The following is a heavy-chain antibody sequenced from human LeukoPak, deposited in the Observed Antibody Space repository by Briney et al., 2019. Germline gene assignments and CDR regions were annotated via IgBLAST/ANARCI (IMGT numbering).Heavy chain of an antibody. CDR1: GYNFSSNW. Sequence: GESLKISCKTSGYNFSSNWIDWVRQMPGKCLEWVGNIYPGDSDIRYSPSFQGQVTISADRSSSTAYLQWSSLKASDTAMFYCARTPNNSPFDYVSWGQRTLVTVSS. V-gene: IGHV5-51*01. CDR2: IYPGDSDI. J-gene: IGHJ4*02. D-gene: IGHD3-16*01. CDR3: ARTPNNSPFDYVS.